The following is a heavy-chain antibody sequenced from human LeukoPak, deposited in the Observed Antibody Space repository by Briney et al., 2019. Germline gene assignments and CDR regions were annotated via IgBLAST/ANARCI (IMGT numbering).Heavy chain of an antibody. CDR3: ARGGTTYYYDSSGYYGYFDY. CDR2: INPSGGST. Sequence: ASVKVSCKASGYTFTSYYMHWVRQAPGQGLEWMGIINPSGGSTSYAQKFQGRVTMTRDMSTSTAYMELSSLRSEDTAVYYCARGGTTYYYDSSGYYGYFDYWGQGTLVTVSS. J-gene: IGHJ4*02. V-gene: IGHV1-46*01. D-gene: IGHD3-22*01. CDR1: GYTFTSYY.